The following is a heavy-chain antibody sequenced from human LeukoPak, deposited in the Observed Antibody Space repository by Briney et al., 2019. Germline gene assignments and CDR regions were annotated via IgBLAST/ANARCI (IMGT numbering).Heavy chain of an antibody. CDR3: AREGPVVAADY. V-gene: IGHV3-21*01. Sequence: SGGSLRLSCAASGFTFSSYSMNWVRQAPGKGLEWVSSISSSSSYIYYADPVKGRFTISRDNAKNSLYLQMNSLRAEDTAVYYCAREGPVVAADYWGQGTLVTVSS. J-gene: IGHJ4*02. CDR2: ISSSSSYI. D-gene: IGHD2-15*01. CDR1: GFTFSSYS.